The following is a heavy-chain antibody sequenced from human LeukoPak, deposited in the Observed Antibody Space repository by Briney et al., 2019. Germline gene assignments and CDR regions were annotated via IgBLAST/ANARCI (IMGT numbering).Heavy chain of an antibody. V-gene: IGHV3-21*01. CDR1: GFTFSSYS. D-gene: IGHD3-22*01. J-gene: IGHJ4*02. Sequence: GGSLRLSCAASGFTFSSYSMNWVRQAPGKGLEWVSSISSSSSYIYYADSVKGRSTISRDNAKNSLYLQMNSLRAEDTAVYYCARVGYYYDSSGDYWGQGTLVTVSS. CDR2: ISSSSSYI. CDR3: ARVGYYYDSSGDY.